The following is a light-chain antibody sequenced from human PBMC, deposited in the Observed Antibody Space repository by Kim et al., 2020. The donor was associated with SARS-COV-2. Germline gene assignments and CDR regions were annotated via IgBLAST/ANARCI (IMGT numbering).Light chain of an antibody. CDR3: SSYRSSGYV. Sequence: QSVVTQPASVSGSPGQSITISCTGTSSDVGGYNYVSWYQQYPGKAPKLMIYDVFKRPSGVSNRFSGSKSGNTASLTISVLQAEDEADYYCSSYRSSGYVFGTGTKVTVL. J-gene: IGLJ1*01. CDR2: DVF. V-gene: IGLV2-14*03. CDR1: SSDVGGYNY.